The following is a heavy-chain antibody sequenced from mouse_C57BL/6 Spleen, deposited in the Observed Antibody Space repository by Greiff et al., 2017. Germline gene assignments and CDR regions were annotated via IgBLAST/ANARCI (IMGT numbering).Heavy chain of an antibody. D-gene: IGHD1-1*01. CDR1: GFNIKDYY. J-gene: IGHJ1*03. CDR3: TPLITTVVATGYFDV. CDR2: IDPEDGDT. V-gene: IGHV14-1*01. Sequence: EVMLVESGAELVRPGASVKLSCTASGFNIKDYYMHWVKQRPEQGLEWIGRIDPEDGDTEYAPKFQGKATMTADTSSNTAYLQLSSLTSEDTAVYYCTPLITTVVATGYFDVWGTGTTVTVSS.